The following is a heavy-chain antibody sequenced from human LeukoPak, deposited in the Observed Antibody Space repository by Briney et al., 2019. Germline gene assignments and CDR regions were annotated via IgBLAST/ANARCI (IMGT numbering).Heavy chain of an antibody. CDR2: IWYGGSNK. V-gene: IGHV3-30*02. Sequence: PGGSLRLSCAASGFTFSSYGMHWVRQAPGKGLEWVAVIWYGGSNKYYADSVKGRFTISRDNSKNTLYLQMNSLRAEDTAVYYCAKTLDLEGGYYFDYWGQGTLVTVSS. D-gene: IGHD1-1*01. CDR3: AKTLDLEGGYYFDY. CDR1: GFTFSSYG. J-gene: IGHJ4*02.